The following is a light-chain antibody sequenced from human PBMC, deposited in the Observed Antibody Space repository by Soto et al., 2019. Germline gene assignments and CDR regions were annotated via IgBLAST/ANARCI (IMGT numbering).Light chain of an antibody. Sequence: DIVLTQSPGTLSLSPGEIARRSCCAIQIINSRSLAWYQQKPGQAPRLLIYDASSRATGIPDRFSASGSGTDFTLTISSLEPEDFAVYYCQQYVASPYTFGQGTKVDIK. CDR2: DAS. CDR3: QQYVASPYT. CDR1: QIINSRS. J-gene: IGKJ2*01. V-gene: IGKV3-20*01.